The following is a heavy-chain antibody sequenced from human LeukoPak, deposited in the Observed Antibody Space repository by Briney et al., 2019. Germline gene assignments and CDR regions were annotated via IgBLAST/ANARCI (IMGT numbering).Heavy chain of an antibody. V-gene: IGHV3-23*01. CDR1: GFTFSTYN. J-gene: IGHJ3*02. D-gene: IGHD5-18*01. Sequence: GGSLRLSCAASGFTFSTYNMNWVRQAPGKGLEWVSAISGSGGSTYYADSVKGRFTISRDNSKNTLYLQMNSLRAEDTAVYYCAKDQVDTAMVTGPDAFDIWGQGTMVTVSS. CDR3: AKDQVDTAMVTGPDAFDI. CDR2: ISGSGGST.